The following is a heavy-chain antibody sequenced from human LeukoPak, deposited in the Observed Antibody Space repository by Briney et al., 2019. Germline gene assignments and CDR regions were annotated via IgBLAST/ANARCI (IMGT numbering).Heavy chain of an antibody. Sequence: GGSLRLSCAASGFTFSSYAMHWVRQAPGKGLEWVAIISYDGSNIYYADSVKGRFTISRDNSKNTLYLHMISLRAEDTAVYYGARGDSNYYDSSGLPHAFDVWGQGTMVTVSS. CDR3: ARGDSNYYDSSGLPHAFDV. D-gene: IGHD3-22*01. CDR2: ISYDGSNI. V-gene: IGHV3-30*04. CDR1: GFTFSSYA. J-gene: IGHJ3*01.